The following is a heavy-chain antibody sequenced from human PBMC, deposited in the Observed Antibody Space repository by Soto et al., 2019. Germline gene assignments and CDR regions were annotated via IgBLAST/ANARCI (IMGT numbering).Heavy chain of an antibody. CDR1: GGSISSYY. CDR3: ARVGTTGDYYYYGMDV. D-gene: IGHD7-27*01. CDR2: IYTSGST. Sequence: SETLSLTCTVSGGSISSYYWSWIRQPAGKGLEWIGRIYTSGSTNYNPFLKSRVTMSVDTSKNQFSLKLSSVTAADTAVYYCARVGTTGDYYYYGMDVWGQGTTVTVSS. J-gene: IGHJ6*02. V-gene: IGHV4-4*07.